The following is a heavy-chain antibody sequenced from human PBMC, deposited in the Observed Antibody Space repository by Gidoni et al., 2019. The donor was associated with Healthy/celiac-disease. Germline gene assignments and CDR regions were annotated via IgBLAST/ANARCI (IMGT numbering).Heavy chain of an antibody. J-gene: IGHJ5*02. CDR2: INPSGST. Sequence: QVQLQQWGAGLLKPSETLSLTCAVYGGSFSGYYWRWIRQPPGKGLEWIGEINPSGSTNYNPSLKSRVTISVDTSKNQFSLKLSSVTAADTAVYYCARGKGDYGSGSPFDPWGQGTLVTVSS. CDR3: ARGKGDYGSGSPFDP. D-gene: IGHD3-10*01. V-gene: IGHV4-34*01. CDR1: GGSFSGYY.